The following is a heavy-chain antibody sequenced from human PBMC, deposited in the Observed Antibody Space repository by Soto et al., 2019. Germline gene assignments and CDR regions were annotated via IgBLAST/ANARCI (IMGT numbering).Heavy chain of an antibody. Sequence: QVQLVESGGGVVQPGRSLRLSCAASGFTFSSYGMHWVRQAPGKGLEWVAVISYDGSNKYYADSVKGRFTISRDNSKNTLYLQMNSLRAEDTAVYYCAKDQDSNYFDYWGQGTLVTVSS. V-gene: IGHV3-30*18. J-gene: IGHJ4*02. CDR1: GFTFSSYG. CDR2: ISYDGSNK. CDR3: AKDQDSNYFDY. D-gene: IGHD4-4*01.